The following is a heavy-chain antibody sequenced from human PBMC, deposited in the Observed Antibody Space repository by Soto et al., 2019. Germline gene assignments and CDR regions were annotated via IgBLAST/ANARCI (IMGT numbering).Heavy chain of an antibody. CDR3: ARDRQYYHFWSGYQNEGTYEMDV. Sequence: QVPLQQWGAGLLKPSETLSLTCVVYGGSFSGYYWTWIRQAPGKGLEWIGEINHSGGTNYNSSLKSRVTISVDPSKNQVSLILYPVTAADTAVYYCARDRQYYHFWSGYQNEGTYEMDVWGQGTTVTVSS. V-gene: IGHV4-34*02. CDR2: INHSGGT. J-gene: IGHJ6*02. CDR1: GGSFSGYY. D-gene: IGHD3-3*02.